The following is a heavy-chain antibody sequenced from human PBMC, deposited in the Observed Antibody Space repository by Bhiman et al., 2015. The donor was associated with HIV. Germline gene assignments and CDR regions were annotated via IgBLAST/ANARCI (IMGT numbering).Heavy chain of an antibody. CDR2: ISYDGSSK. Sequence: QAQLVESGGGVVQPGRSLRLSCAASGFNFKTYAMHWVRQAPGKGLEWVGIISYDGSSKYHADSVKGRFTISRDNSNNTLFLQMNSLTTEDTAVYYCARADCRGTACCCIGYWGQGTLVTVSS. J-gene: IGHJ4*02. CDR1: GFNFKTYA. CDR3: ARADCRGTACCCIGY. V-gene: IGHV3-30*04. D-gene: IGHD2-2*01.